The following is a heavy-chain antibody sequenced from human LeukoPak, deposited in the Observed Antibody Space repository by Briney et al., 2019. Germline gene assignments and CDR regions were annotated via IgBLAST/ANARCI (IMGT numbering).Heavy chain of an antibody. CDR2: VYSGGST. Sequence: GGSLRLSCAASGFTVSSNYMSWVRQAPGKGLEWVSVVYSGGSTFYADSVKGRFTISRDNSKNTVFLQMNSLRAEDTAVYYCARDGVGGDDDFDIWGQGTMVTVSS. V-gene: IGHV3-53*01. J-gene: IGHJ3*02. CDR3: ARDGVGGDDDFDI. CDR1: GFTVSSNY. D-gene: IGHD4-23*01.